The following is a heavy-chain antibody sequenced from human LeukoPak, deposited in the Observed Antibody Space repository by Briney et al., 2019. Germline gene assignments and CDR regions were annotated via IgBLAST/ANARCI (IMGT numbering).Heavy chain of an antibody. CDR2: ISSSSSYI. CDR3: ARVWGGNSGYDENY. CDR1: GFTFSSYT. J-gene: IGHJ4*02. Sequence: GGSLRLSCAASGFTFSSYTMNWVRQAPGKGLEWVSSISSSSSYIYYADSVKGRFTISRDNAKNSLYLQMNSLRAEDTAVYYCARVWGGNSGYDENYWGQGTLVTVSS. V-gene: IGHV3-21*01. D-gene: IGHD5-12*01.